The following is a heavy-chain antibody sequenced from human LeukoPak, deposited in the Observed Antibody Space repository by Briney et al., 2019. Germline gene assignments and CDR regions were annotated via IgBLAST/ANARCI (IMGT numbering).Heavy chain of an antibody. Sequence: SETLSLTCTVSGGSISSGSYYWSRIRQPAGKGLEWIGRIYTSGSTNYNPSLKSRVTISVDTSKNQFSLKLSSVTAADTAVYYCARLARSSVYSSSVWGKGTTVTVSS. CDR3: ARLARSSVYSSSV. D-gene: IGHD6-6*01. V-gene: IGHV4-61*02. CDR2: IYTSGST. CDR1: GGSISSGSYY. J-gene: IGHJ6*04.